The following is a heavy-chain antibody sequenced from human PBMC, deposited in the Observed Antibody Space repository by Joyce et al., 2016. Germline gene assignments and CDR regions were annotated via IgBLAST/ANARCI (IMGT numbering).Heavy chain of an antibody. CDR1: GGSISSSSSTYY. CDR3: ARQRITVFGVAPSGTWFDP. Sequence: QLQLQESGPGLVKPSETLSLTCTVSGGSISSSSSTYYWGWIRQPPGKGLEWFGGSYYSGSAHYNPSLKSRLTISVDRSKSQFFLKMSSVTAADTAIYYCARQRITVFGVAPSGTWFDPWGQGTLVTVSS. D-gene: IGHD3-3*01. V-gene: IGHV4-39*01. CDR2: SYYSGSA. J-gene: IGHJ5*02.